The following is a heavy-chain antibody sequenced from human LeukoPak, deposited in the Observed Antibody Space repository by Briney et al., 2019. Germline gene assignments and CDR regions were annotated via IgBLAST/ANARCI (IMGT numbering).Heavy chain of an antibody. CDR3: VRWQDI. J-gene: IGHJ3*02. CDR1: GFTFSNYW. Sequence: PGGSLRLSCAASGFTFSNYWMHWVRQAPGKGLVWVSRIKTDGTYASYAESVKGRFTVSRDNAKNTLHLQMNSLRAEDTAAYYCVRWQDIWGQGTMVTVSS. V-gene: IGHV3-74*01. CDR2: IKTDGTYA.